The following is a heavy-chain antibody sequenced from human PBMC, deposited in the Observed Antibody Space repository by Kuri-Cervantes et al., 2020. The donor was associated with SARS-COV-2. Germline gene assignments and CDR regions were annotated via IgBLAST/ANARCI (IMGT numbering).Heavy chain of an antibody. Sequence: GGSLRLSCAASGFTFSSYSMNWVRQAPGKGLEWVSSIRSSSSYIYYADSVKGRFTISRDNAKNSLYLQMNSLRAEDTAVHYCARDGPLQGPGTAYWGQGTLVTVSS. CDR3: ARDGPLQGPGTAY. D-gene: IGHD2-21*02. CDR1: GFTFSSYS. V-gene: IGHV3-21*03. CDR2: IRSSSSYI. J-gene: IGHJ4*02.